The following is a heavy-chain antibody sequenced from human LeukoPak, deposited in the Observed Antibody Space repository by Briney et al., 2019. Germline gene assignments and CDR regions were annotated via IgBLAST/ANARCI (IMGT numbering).Heavy chain of an antibody. D-gene: IGHD6-13*01. CDR2: ISWNSGSI. V-gene: IGHV3-9*02. Sequence: SGTSLTLSCAASGFTSDDYAMHWVRQAPGKGLEWVSGISWNSGSIVYADSVKGRFAISRDRTKNSLYLQMSSLRPEDMALYYCARGNGYSTSGYVDYWGQGTLVTVSS. J-gene: IGHJ4*02. CDR1: GFTSDDYA. CDR3: ARGNGYSTSGYVDY.